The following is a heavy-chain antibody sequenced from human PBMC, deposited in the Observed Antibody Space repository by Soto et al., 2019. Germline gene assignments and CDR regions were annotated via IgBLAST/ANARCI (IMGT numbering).Heavy chain of an antibody. Sequence: SDTLSLTCTVSGGPISSYYWSWIRQPPGKGLEWLGYIYYSGSTNYNPSLKSRVTISVDTSKNQFSLKLSSLTAADTAVYYCARNYGPGYTFDYWGQGTLVTVSS. V-gene: IGHV4-59*08. CDR3: ARNYGPGYTFDY. D-gene: IGHD3-10*01. CDR2: IYYSGST. J-gene: IGHJ4*02. CDR1: GGPISSYY.